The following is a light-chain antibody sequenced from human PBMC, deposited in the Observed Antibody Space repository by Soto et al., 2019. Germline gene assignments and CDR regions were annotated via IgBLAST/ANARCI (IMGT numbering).Light chain of an antibody. Sequence: QSALTQPASVSGSPGQSITISCTGTSCDVGGYKYVSWYQQHPGKAPKLMIYDVSNRPSGVSNRFSGSKSGNTASLTISGLQAEDEADYYCSYYTSSSTVVFGGGTKLTVL. J-gene: IGLJ2*01. V-gene: IGLV2-14*01. CDR1: SCDVGGYKY. CDR2: DVS. CDR3: SYYTSSSTVV.